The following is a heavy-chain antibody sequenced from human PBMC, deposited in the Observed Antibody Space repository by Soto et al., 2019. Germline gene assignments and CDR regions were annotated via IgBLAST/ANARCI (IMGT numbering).Heavy chain of an antibody. CDR1: GFTLSTYI. CDR2: VSYDGSNK. J-gene: IGHJ4*02. D-gene: IGHD4-17*01. Sequence: QVQLVESGGGVVQPGRSRRLSCVASGFTLSTYIMHWVRQAPGKGLEWVAVVSYDGSNKYYAETVKGRFTISRDNSKNTLYRQMKSLRVADTALYYRARVSLEDGDYSESGFWGQGTLVTVSS. CDR3: ARVSLEDGDYSESGF. V-gene: IGHV3-30-3*01.